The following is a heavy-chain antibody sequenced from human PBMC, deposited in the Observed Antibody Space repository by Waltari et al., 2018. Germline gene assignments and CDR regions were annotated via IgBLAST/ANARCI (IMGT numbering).Heavy chain of an antibody. CDR3: ARGFGVLPGY. Sequence: QVQLVQSGAEGKRPGASVVVSGKTSGYTFTHYYIHWVRQAPGRGLESMGWINPNNGNTKLIERFQGRVTLTGDTSTSTVYMQLSSLTSDDTAIYFCARGFGVLPGYWGQGTLVTVSS. CDR1: GYTFTHYY. V-gene: IGHV1-2*02. D-gene: IGHD3-10*01. J-gene: IGHJ4*02. CDR2: INPNNGNT.